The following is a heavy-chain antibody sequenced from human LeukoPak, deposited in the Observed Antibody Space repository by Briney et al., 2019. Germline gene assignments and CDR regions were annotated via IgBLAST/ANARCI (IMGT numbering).Heavy chain of an antibody. V-gene: IGHV3-23*01. Sequence: GGSLRLSCAASGFIFSSYAMSWVRQAPGKGLEWVSALSDSGGSTYYADSVKGRFTVSRDNSKNTLYLQMNSLRAEDTAVYYCAKVFGGSCPHDAFDIWGQGTMVTVSS. CDR1: GFIFSSYA. CDR2: LSDSGGST. J-gene: IGHJ3*02. D-gene: IGHD2-15*01. CDR3: AKVFGGSCPHDAFDI.